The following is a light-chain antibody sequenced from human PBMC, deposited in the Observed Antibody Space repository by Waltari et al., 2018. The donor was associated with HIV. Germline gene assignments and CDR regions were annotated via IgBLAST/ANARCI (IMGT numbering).Light chain of an antibody. Sequence: SSELTQDPAVSVALGQTVRITCQGDSLRSYFASWYQQKPGQAPLLVIFGDNNRSSGIPDRLSGSNSGNTASLTITGAQAEDEADYYCYSRDNSGNFGVFGTGTRVTVL. J-gene: IGLJ1*01. CDR1: SLRSYF. CDR3: YSRDNSGNFGV. V-gene: IGLV3-19*01. CDR2: GDN.